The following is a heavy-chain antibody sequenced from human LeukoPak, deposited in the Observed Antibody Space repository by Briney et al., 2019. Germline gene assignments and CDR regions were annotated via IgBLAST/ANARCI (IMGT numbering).Heavy chain of an antibody. CDR2: VDPEDGET. D-gene: IGHD3-10*01. CDR1: GYTFTDYY. Sequence: ASVKVSCKVSGYTFTDYYMHWVQQAPGKGLEWMGLVDPEDGETIYAEKFQGRVTITADTSTDTAYMELSSLRSEDTAVYHCATTRIPITMVRGAFDIWGQGTMVTVSS. J-gene: IGHJ3*02. CDR3: ATTRIPITMVRGAFDI. V-gene: IGHV1-69-2*01.